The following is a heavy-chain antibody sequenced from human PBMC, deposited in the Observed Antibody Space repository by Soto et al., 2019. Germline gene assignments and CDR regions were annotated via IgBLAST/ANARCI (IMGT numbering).Heavy chain of an antibody. D-gene: IGHD3-3*01. J-gene: IGHJ5*02. V-gene: IGHV3-21*01. CDR1: GFTFSSYS. Sequence: GGSLRLSCAASGFTFSSYSMNWVRQAPGKGLEWVSSISSSSSYIYYADSVKGRFTISRDNAKNSLYLQVNSLRAEDTAVYYCARDYDFWSGSFDPWGQGTLVTVSS. CDR3: ARDYDFWSGSFDP. CDR2: ISSSSSYI.